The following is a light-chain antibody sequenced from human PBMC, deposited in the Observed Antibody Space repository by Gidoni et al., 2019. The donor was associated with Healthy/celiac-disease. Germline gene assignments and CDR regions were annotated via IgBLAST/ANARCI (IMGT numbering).Light chain of an antibody. Sequence: EIVLTQSPATLSLPPGERATLSCRASQSVSSYLAWYQQKPGQAPRLLIYDASNRATGIPARFRGSGSGTDFTLTISSLEPEDFAVYYCQQRSNWPPEVTFGPGTKVDIK. J-gene: IGKJ3*01. CDR2: DAS. CDR1: QSVSSY. CDR3: QQRSNWPPEVT. V-gene: IGKV3-11*01.